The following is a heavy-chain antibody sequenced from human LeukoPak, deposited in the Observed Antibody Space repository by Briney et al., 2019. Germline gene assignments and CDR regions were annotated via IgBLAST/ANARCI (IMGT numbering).Heavy chain of an antibody. J-gene: IGHJ4*02. CDR1: GVTFSGYY. CDR3: ARRPHGYKNDY. CDR2: INHSGST. D-gene: IGHD5-12*01. V-gene: IGHV4-34*01. Sequence: PSETLSLTCAVYGVTFSGYYLSWIRQPPGKGLEWIGEINHSGSTNYNPSLKSRVTISVDTSKNQFSLKLSSVTAADTAVYYCARRPHGYKNDYWGQGTLVTVSS.